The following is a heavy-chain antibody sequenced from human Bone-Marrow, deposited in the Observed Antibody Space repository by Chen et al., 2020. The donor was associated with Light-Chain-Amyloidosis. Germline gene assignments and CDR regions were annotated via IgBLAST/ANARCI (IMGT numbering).Heavy chain of an antibody. J-gene: IGHJ4*02. Sequence: VQLQQSGPEVKKPGESLKISCKGSGYTFPNYWIGWVRRMPGKGLEWMGVIFPDDSDARYSPSFEGQVTISADKSITTAYVQWRSLKASDTAMYYCARRRDGYNFDYWGQGTLVTVSS. V-gene: IGHV5-51*01. CDR2: IFPDDSDA. CDR3: ARRRDGYNFDY. CDR1: GYTFPNYW. D-gene: IGHD5-12*01.